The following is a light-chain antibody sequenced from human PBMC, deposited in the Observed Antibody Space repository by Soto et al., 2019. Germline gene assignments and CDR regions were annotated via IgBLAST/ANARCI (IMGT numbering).Light chain of an antibody. Sequence: QSALTQPRSVSGSPGQSVTISCTGTSSDVGGYNYVSWYQQHPGKAPKLMIYYVSKRPSGVPDRFSGSKSGNTASLTICGLPAEDEADYYCCSYAGSYTSMFGGGTKVTVL. CDR1: SSDVGGYNY. V-gene: IGLV2-11*01. CDR2: YVS. CDR3: CSYAGSYTSM. J-gene: IGLJ3*02.